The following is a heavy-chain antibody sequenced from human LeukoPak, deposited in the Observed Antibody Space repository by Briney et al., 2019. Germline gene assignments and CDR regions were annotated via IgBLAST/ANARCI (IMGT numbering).Heavy chain of an antibody. V-gene: IGHV1-69*13. J-gene: IGHJ6*02. Sequence: GASVKVSCKVSGYTLTELSMHWVRQAPGQGLEWMGGIIPIFGTANYAQKFQGRVTITADESTSTAYMELSSLRSEDTAVYYCASRHNWNYYYYGMDVWGQGTTVTVSS. CDR3: ASRHNWNYYYYGMDV. D-gene: IGHD1-20*01. CDR1: GYTLTELS. CDR2: IIPIFGTA.